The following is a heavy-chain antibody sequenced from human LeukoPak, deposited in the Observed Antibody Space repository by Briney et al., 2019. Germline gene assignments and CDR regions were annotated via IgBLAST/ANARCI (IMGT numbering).Heavy chain of an antibody. D-gene: IGHD5-18*01. CDR3: TRRGEAMDPFDY. CDR2: IYPGDSDT. CDR1: GYSFTSYW. Sequence: GESLKISCKDSGYSFTSYWIGWGRQMPGKGLEWMGIIYPGDSDTRYSPSFQGQVTISADKSINNAYLQWSSLKASDTAIYYCTRRGEAMDPFDYWGQGTLVTVSS. J-gene: IGHJ4*02. V-gene: IGHV5-51*01.